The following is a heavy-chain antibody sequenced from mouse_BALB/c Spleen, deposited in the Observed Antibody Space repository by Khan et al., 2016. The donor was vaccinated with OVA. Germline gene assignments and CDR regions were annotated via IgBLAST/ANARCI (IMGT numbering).Heavy chain of an antibody. CDR1: GYTFTDFA. Sequence: QVQLQQSGPELVRPGVSVKISCKGSGYTFTDFAIHWVKQSHAKSLEWIGVISTYYGHPTSNQKFQEKATMTVDKSSSTAYMEFARLTSEDSAIYYCERGSGNFRFAYWGQGTPVTVSA. D-gene: IGHD1-3*01. CDR3: ERGSGNFRFAY. V-gene: IGHV1S137*01. J-gene: IGHJ3*01. CDR2: ISTYYGHP.